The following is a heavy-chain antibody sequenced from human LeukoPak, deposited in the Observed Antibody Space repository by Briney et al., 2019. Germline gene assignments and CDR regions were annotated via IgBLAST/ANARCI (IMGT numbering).Heavy chain of an antibody. D-gene: IGHD3-10*01. CDR3: ARVSEGSGSYAYGMDV. CDR1: GFTFSSFW. V-gene: IGHV3-7*01. CDR2: IKQDGREK. J-gene: IGHJ6*02. Sequence: GGSLRLSCAASGFTFSSFWMSWVRQAPGKGLEWGANIKQDGREKYYADSVRGGVTISRDNAKNSLYLQMNNLRAEDPAVYYCARVSEGSGSYAYGMDVWSQGTTVTLPS.